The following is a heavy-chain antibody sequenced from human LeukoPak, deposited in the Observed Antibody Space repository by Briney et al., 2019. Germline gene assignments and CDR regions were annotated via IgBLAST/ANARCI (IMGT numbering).Heavy chain of an antibody. Sequence: GGSLRLSCAASGFTFNVHWMHWVRQVPGKGLEWVSAISSSGGSTYYADSVKGRFTISRDSSKNTLYLQMNSLRAEDTAVYYCAKSRSGWYLFDYWGQGTLVTVSS. CDR3: AKSRSGWYLFDY. V-gene: IGHV3-23*01. D-gene: IGHD6-19*01. CDR1: GFTFNVHW. J-gene: IGHJ4*02. CDR2: ISSSGGST.